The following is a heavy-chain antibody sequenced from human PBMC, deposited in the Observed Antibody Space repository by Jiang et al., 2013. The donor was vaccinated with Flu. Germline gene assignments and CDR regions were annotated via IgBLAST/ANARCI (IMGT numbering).Heavy chain of an antibody. CDR2: IYYSGST. J-gene: IGHJ4*02. D-gene: IGHD6-19*01. Sequence: LLKPSETLSLTCTVSGGSISSYYWSWIRQPPGKGLEWIGYIYYSGSTNYNPSLKSRVTISVDTSKNQFSLKLSSVTAADTAVYYCAREGGVAGKKGVYYFDYWGQGTLVTVSS. CDR1: GGSISSYY. V-gene: IGHV4-59*01. CDR3: AREGGVAGKKGVYYFDY.